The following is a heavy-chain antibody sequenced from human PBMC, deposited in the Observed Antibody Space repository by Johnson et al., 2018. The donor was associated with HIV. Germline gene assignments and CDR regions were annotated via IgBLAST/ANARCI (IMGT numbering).Heavy chain of an antibody. D-gene: IGHD3-10*01. CDR1: GFTFDDYA. CDR3: AKDASRGHDVFDV. CDR2: ISWNSGSI. Sequence: VLLVESGGGLVQPGRSLRLSCAASGFTFDDYAMHWVRQAPGKGLEWVSGISWNSGSIGYADSVKGRFTISRDNAKNSLYLQMNRLRAEDTALYDCAKDASRGHDVFDVWGQGTMVTVS. J-gene: IGHJ3*01. V-gene: IGHV3-9*01.